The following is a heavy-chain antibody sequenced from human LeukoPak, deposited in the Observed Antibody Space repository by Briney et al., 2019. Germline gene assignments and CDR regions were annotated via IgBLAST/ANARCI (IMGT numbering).Heavy chain of an antibody. V-gene: IGHV1-46*01. J-gene: IGHJ3*02. CDR2: INPSGGST. CDR1: GYTFTSYY. Sequence: ASVKVSCKASGYTFTSYYMRWVRQAPGQGLEWMGIINPSGGSTSYAQKFQGRVTMTRDTSTSTVYMELSSLRSEDTAVYYCARGVKKMATRSGAAFDIWGQGTMVTVSS. D-gene: IGHD5-24*01. CDR3: ARGVKKMATRSGAAFDI.